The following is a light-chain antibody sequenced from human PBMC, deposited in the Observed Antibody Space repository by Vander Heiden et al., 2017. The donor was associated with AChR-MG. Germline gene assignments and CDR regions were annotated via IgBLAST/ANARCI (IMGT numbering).Light chain of an antibody. Sequence: QAVVTQEPSLTVSPGGAVTLTCGSSTGDVTNGHYPYWFQQKPGQAPRTLIYDTSNKHSWTPARFSGSLLGGKAALTLSGAQPDDEADYYCLLSYSGVRVFGAGTKLTVL. V-gene: IGLV7-46*01. CDR3: LLSYSGVRV. J-gene: IGLJ3*02. CDR2: DTS. CDR1: TGDVTNGHY.